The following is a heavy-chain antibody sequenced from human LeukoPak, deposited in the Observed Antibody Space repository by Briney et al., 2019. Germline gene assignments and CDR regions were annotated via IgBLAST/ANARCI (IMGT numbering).Heavy chain of an antibody. V-gene: IGHV3-21*01. CDR3: ARDYYDSSGYRVLDY. CDR1: GFTFSSYS. CDR2: ISSSSSYI. D-gene: IGHD3-22*01. Sequence: GGSLRLSCAASGFTFSSYSMNWVRQAPGKGLEWVSSISSSSSYIYYADSVKGRFTISRDNAKNSLYLQMNSLRAEDTAVYYCARDYYDSSGYRVLDYWGQGTPVTVSS. J-gene: IGHJ4*02.